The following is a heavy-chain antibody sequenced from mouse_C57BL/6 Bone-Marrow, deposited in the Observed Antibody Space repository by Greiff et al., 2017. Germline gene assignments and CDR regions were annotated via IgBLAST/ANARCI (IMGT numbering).Heavy chain of an antibody. Sequence: QVQLKQPGAELVKPGASVKLSCKASGYTFTSYWMHWVKQRPGQGLEWIGMIPPNSGSTNYNEKFKSKATLPVDKSSSTAYMQLSSLTSEDAAVYFCARGGKLERWFAYWGQGTLVTVSA. CDR2: IPPNSGST. J-gene: IGHJ3*01. D-gene: IGHD4-1*01. CDR3: ARGGKLERWFAY. CDR1: GYTFTSYW. V-gene: IGHV1-64*01.